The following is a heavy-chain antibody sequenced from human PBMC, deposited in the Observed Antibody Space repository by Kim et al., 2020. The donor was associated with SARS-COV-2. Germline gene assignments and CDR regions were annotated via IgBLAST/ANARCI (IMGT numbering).Heavy chain of an antibody. D-gene: IGHD3-22*01. V-gene: IGHV4-59*01. CDR3: ARVGRRGYYDSSGYYTFDY. Sequence: SRVTLSVDTSKNQFSLKLSSVTAADTAVYYCARVGRRGYYDSSGYYTFDYWGQGTLVTVSS. J-gene: IGHJ4*02.